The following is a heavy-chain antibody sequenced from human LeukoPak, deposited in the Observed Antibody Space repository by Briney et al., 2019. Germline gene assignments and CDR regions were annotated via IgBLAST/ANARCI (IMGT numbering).Heavy chain of an antibody. D-gene: IGHD1-26*01. CDR3: ARKTSGSYSPFDY. CDR2: IYHSGST. V-gene: IGHV4-30-2*02. Sequence: PSQTLSLTCTVSGGSISSGGYYWSWIRQPPGKGLEWIGYIYHSGSTYYNPSLKSRVTISVDTSKNQFSLKLSSVTAADTAVYYCARKTSGSYSPFDYWGQGTLVTVSS. CDR1: GGSISSGGYY. J-gene: IGHJ4*02.